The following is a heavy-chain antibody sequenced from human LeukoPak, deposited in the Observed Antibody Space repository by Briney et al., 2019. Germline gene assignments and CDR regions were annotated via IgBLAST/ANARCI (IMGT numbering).Heavy chain of an antibody. CDR3: AREGRSFWSGYTD. CDR2: INPNSGGT. V-gene: IGHV1-2*02. J-gene: IGHJ4*02. Sequence: ASVKVSCKASGYTFTGYYMHWVRQAPGQGLEWMGWINPNSGGTNYAQKFQGRATMTRDTSISTAYMELSRLRYDDTAVYYCAREGRSFWSGYTDWGQGTLVTVSS. CDR1: GYTFTGYY. D-gene: IGHD3-3*01.